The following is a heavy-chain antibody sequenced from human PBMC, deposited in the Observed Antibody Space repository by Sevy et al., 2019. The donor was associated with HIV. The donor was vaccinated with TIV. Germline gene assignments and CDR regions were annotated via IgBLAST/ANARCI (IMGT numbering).Heavy chain of an antibody. D-gene: IGHD7-27*01. J-gene: IGHJ4*02. Sequence: GGSLRLSCAASGFTFSSYAMSWVRQAPGKGLEWVSAISGSGGSTYYADSVKGRFTISRDNSKNTLYLQMNSLRAEDTAVYYCAKDRKGCVLAWDWGDYWGQGTLVTVSS. V-gene: IGHV3-23*01. CDR2: ISGSGGST. CDR3: AKDRKGCVLAWDWGDY. CDR1: GFTFSSYA.